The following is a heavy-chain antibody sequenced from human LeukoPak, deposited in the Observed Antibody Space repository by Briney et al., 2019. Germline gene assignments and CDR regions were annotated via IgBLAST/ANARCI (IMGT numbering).Heavy chain of an antibody. CDR2: ISYDGSNK. Sequence: SGGSLRLSCAASGFTFSSYGMHWVRQAPGKGLEWVAVISYDGSNKYYADSVKGRFTISRDNSKNTLYLQMNSLRAEDTAVYYCARPPTHSIAVAGTAGDYFDYWGQGTLVTVSS. D-gene: IGHD6-19*01. V-gene: IGHV3-30*03. CDR3: ARPPTHSIAVAGTAGDYFDY. J-gene: IGHJ4*02. CDR1: GFTFSSYG.